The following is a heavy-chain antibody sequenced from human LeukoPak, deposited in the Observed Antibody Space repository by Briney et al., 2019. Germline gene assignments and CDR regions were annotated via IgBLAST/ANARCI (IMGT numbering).Heavy chain of an antibody. D-gene: IGHD6-19*01. V-gene: IGHV1-8*01. CDR2: MNPNSGNK. J-gene: IGHJ6*03. CDR1: GYSLINFD. CDR3: ARGPQWRGDYYYMDV. Sequence: ASVKVSCKASGYSLINFDINWVRQATGQGLEWMGWMNPNSGNKGYAQKFQGRVTMTMNTSITTAYMELSSLRSEDTAVYYCARGPQWRGDYYYMDVWGRGTTVTVSS.